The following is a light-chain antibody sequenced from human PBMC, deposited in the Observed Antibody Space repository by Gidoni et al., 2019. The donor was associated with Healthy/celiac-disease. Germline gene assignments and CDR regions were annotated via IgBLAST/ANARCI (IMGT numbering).Light chain of an antibody. CDR3: SSYTSSSTLGV. CDR2: EVS. Sequence: QSALTQPASVSGSPGQSITISCTGTSSDVCGYNYVSWYQQHPGKAPKLMIYEVSNRPSGVSNRFSGSKSGNTASLTISGLQAEDEADYYCSSYTSSSTLGVFGGGTKLTV. CDR1: SSDVCGYNY. V-gene: IGLV2-14*01. J-gene: IGLJ2*01.